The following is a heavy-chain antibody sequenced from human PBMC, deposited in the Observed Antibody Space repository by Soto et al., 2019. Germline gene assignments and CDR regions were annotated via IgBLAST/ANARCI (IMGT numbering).Heavy chain of an antibody. D-gene: IGHD3-10*01. J-gene: IGHJ5*02. V-gene: IGHV1-18*01. Sequence: GASVKVSWKASGYTFTHYGISWGRQAPGQGLEWMGWINVYNGNTKYAQKVQGRVTMTTDTSTSTAYMELRSLRSDDTAVYYCARGVGSGSYYNQYNWFDPWGQGTLVTVSS. CDR1: GYTFTHYG. CDR2: INVYNGNT. CDR3: ARGVGSGSYYNQYNWFDP.